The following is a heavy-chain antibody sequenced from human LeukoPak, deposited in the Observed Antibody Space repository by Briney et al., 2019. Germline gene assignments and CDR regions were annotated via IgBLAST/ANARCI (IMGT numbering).Heavy chain of an antibody. CDR3: TTATVRLTLFGYYYYYMDV. CDR1: GFTFSNAW. D-gene: IGHD3-10*01. V-gene: IGHV3-15*01. J-gene: IGHJ6*03. Sequence: PGGSLRLSCAASGFTFSNAWMSWVRQAPGKGLEWVGRIKSKTDGGTTDYAAPVKGRFTISRDDSKNTLYLQMNSLKTEDTAVYYCTTATVRLTLFGYYYYYMDVWGKGTTVTVSS. CDR2: IKSKTDGGTT.